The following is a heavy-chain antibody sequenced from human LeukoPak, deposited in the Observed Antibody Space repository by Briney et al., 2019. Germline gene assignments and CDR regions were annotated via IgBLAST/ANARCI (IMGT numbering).Heavy chain of an antibody. CDR3: ARWRKGAQPVVPAAINHPAVPDDAFDI. Sequence: GASVKVSCKASGYTFTSYAMNWVRQAPGQGLEWMGWINTNTGNPTYAQGFTGRFVFSLDTSVSTAYLQISSLKAEDTAVYYCARWRKGAQPVVPAAINHPAVPDDAFDIWGQGTMVTVSS. D-gene: IGHD2-2*02. CDR2: INTNTGNP. J-gene: IGHJ3*02. V-gene: IGHV7-4-1*02. CDR1: GYTFTSYA.